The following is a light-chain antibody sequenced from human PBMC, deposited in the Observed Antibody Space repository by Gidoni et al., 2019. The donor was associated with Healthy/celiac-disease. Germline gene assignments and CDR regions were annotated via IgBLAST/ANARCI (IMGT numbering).Light chain of an antibody. CDR2: AAS. V-gene: IGKV1-9*01. Sequence: DIPLTQSPSFLSASVGDRVTITCRASQGISSYLAWYQQKPGKAPKLLIYAASTLQGGVPSRFSGSGSGTEFTLTISSLQPEDFATYSCQQLSSSPLTFGPGTKVEIK. CDR1: QGISSY. J-gene: IGKJ3*01. CDR3: QQLSSSPLT.